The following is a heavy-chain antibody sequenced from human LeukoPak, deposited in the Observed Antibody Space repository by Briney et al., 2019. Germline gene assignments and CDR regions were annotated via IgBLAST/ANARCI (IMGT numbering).Heavy chain of an antibody. D-gene: IGHD3-10*01. J-gene: IGHJ4*02. CDR2: ISSSSSTI. V-gene: IGHV3-48*01. CDR1: GFTFSSYS. CDR3: ARGYYGSGSPYFDY. Sequence: PGGSLRLSCAASGFTFSSYSMNWVRQAPGKGLEWVSYISSSSSTIYYADSVKGRFTISRDNAKNSLYLQMNSLRAEDTAVYYCARGYYGSGSPYFDYWGQGTLVTVSS.